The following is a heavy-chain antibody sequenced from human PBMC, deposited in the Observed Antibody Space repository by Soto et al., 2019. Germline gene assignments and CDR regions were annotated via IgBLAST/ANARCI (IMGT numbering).Heavy chain of an antibody. D-gene: IGHD2-2*02. CDR2: ISVYNGNT. V-gene: IGHV1-18*01. Sequence: ASVKVSCKASGYTFTSYGITWVRQAPGQGLEWMGWISVYNGNTKYAQKLQGRVTMTTDTSTSTAYMELRSLRSDDTAVYYCARLNRLYCITTSCYIADNWGQGTLVTVSS. CDR1: GYTFTSYG. CDR3: ARLNRLYCITTSCYIADN. J-gene: IGHJ4*02.